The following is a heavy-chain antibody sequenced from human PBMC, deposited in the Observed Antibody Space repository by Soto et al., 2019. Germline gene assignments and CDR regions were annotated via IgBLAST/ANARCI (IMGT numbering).Heavy chain of an antibody. CDR1: VGSFSGYY. CDR3: AVKGYSSSWYDAFDI. Sequence: PSESLSLTCAVYVGSFSGYYWSWIRQPPGKGLEWIGEINHSGSTNYNPSLKSRVTISVDTSKNQFSLKLSSVTAADTAVYYCAVKGYSSSWYDAFDIWGQGTMVTVSS. V-gene: IGHV4-34*01. J-gene: IGHJ3*02. CDR2: INHSGST. D-gene: IGHD6-13*01.